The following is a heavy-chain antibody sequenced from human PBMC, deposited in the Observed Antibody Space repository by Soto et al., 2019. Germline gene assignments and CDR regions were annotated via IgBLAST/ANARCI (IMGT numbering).Heavy chain of an antibody. D-gene: IGHD2-15*01. CDR1: GYSFTSYW. J-gene: IGHJ6*02. Sequence: PGESLKISCKGSGYSFTSYWIGWVRQMPGKGLEWMGIIYPGDSDTRYSPSFQGQVTISADESISTAYLQWSSLKASDTAMYYCARHGASYCSGGSCYSGYYYYGMDVWGQGTTVTVSS. CDR2: IYPGDSDT. V-gene: IGHV5-51*01. CDR3: ARHGASYCSGGSCYSGYYYYGMDV.